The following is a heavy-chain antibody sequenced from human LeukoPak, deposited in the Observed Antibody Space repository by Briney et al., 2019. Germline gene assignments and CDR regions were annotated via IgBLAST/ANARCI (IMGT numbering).Heavy chain of an antibody. CDR1: GASLNYHY. CDR2: IYYTGST. Sequence: SETLSLTCSVSGASLNYHYWNWIRQSPGKGLEWIGYIYYTGSTRYNPSLESRITISLDTSKNQFSLKLSTVTAADTAVYYCAREGRENDGSGYFDYWGQGTLVPVSS. D-gene: IGHD1-26*01. V-gene: IGHV4-59*11. CDR3: AREGRENDGSGYFDY. J-gene: IGHJ4*02.